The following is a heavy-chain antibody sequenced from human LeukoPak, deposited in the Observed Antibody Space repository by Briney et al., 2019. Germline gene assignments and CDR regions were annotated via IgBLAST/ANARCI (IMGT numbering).Heavy chain of an antibody. Sequence: PGGSLRLSCAASGFTVSSNYMSWVRQAPRKGLEWVSVIYRGGSTYYADSVKGRFTISRDNSKNTLYLQMNSLRAEDTAVYYCARMALLPYYFDYWGQGTLVTVSS. CDR3: ARMALLPYYFDY. J-gene: IGHJ4*02. CDR2: IYRGGST. V-gene: IGHV3-53*01. CDR1: GFTVSSNY. D-gene: IGHD3-22*01.